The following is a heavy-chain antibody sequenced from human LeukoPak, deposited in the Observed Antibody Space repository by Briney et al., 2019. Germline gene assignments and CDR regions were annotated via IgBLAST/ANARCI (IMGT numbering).Heavy chain of an antibody. CDR1: GDSISGSY. D-gene: IGHD3-9*01. J-gene: IGHJ4*02. CDR2: IYYSGST. CDR3: AQDDILTGYVDY. V-gene: IGHV4-59*08. Sequence: PSETLSLTCTVSGDSISGSYWSWIRQPPGKGLEWIGYIYYSGSTNYNPSLKSRVTISVDTSKNQFSLKLSSVTAADTAVYYCAQDDILTGYVDYWGQGTLVTVSP.